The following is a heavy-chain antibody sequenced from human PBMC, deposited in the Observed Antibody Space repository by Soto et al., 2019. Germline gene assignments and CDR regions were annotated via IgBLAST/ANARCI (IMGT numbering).Heavy chain of an antibody. CDR2: ISYDGSNK. V-gene: IGHV3-30*18. Sequence: GGSLRLSCAASGFTFSSYGMHWVRQAPGKGLEWVAVISYDGSNKYYADSVKGRFTISRDNSKNTLYLQMNSLRAEDTAVYYCAKDSNWNSGWDYYGMDVRVQGTTVTGSS. CDR1: GFTFSSYG. CDR3: AKDSNWNSGWDYYGMDV. J-gene: IGHJ6*02. D-gene: IGHD1-7*01.